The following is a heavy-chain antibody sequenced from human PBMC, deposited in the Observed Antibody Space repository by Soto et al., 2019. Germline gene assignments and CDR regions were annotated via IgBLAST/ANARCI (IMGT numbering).Heavy chain of an antibody. V-gene: IGHV1-18*04. D-gene: IGHD3-3*01. J-gene: IGHJ4*02. CDR1: GYTFSTYY. Sequence: ASVKVSCKASGYTFSTYYMHWVRQAPGQGLEWMGWISAYNGNTNYAQKLRGRVTMTTDTSTSTAYMELRSLRSDDTAVYYCARIRFLEWPYLDYWGQGTLVTVSS. CDR3: ARIRFLEWPYLDY. CDR2: ISAYNGNT.